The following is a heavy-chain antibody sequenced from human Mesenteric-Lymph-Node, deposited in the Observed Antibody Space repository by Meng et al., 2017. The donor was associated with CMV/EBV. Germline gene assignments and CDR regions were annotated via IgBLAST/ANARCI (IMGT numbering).Heavy chain of an antibody. J-gene: IGHJ4*02. Sequence: SGYTFTSYAIHWVRQAPGQRLEWMGWINAGNGNTKYSQRFQGRVTITRDTSATTADMELSSLRSEDTAVYYCARGVLWFGELSPLGYWGQGTLVTVSS. CDR2: INAGNGNT. V-gene: IGHV1-3*01. CDR1: GYTFTSYA. D-gene: IGHD3-10*01. CDR3: ARGVLWFGELSPLGY.